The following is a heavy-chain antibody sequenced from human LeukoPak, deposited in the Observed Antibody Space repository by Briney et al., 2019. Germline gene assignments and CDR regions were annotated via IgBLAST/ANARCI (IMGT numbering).Heavy chain of an antibody. V-gene: IGHV1-69*13. Sequence: ASVKVSCKASGGTFSSYAISWVRQAPGQGLEWMGGIIPIFGTANYAQKFQGRVTITADESTSTAYMELSSLRSEDTAVYYCARHYYDSSGPNFDYWGQGTLVTVSS. CDR3: ARHYYDSSGPNFDY. J-gene: IGHJ4*02. CDR2: IIPIFGTA. D-gene: IGHD3-22*01. CDR1: GGTFSSYA.